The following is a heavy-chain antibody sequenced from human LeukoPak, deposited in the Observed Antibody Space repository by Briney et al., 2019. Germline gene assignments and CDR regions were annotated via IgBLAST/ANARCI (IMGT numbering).Heavy chain of an antibody. CDR1: GGSISSYY. Sequence: SETLSLTCTVSGGSISSYYWSWIRQPPGKVLEWIGYIYYSGSTNYNPSLKSRVTISVDTSKNQFSLKLTSATAADTAVYYCARGGDSGSFAATSRCWFDPWGRGTLVTVSS. CDR2: IYYSGST. D-gene: IGHD1-26*01. V-gene: IGHV4-59*08. J-gene: IGHJ5*02. CDR3: ARGGDSGSFAATSRCWFDP.